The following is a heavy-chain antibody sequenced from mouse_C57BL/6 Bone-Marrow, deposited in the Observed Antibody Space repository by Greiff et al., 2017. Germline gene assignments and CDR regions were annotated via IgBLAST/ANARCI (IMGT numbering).Heavy chain of an antibody. Sequence: EVKVEESGGGLVQPGGSMKLSCVASGFTFSNYWMNWVRQSPEKGLEWVAQIRLKSDNYATHYAESVKGRFTISRDDSKSSVYLQMNNLRAEDTGIYYCTRYYCSSCYWYFDVWGTGTTVTVSS. CDR3: TRYYCSSCYWYFDV. J-gene: IGHJ1*03. CDR1: GFTFSNYW. CDR2: IRLKSDNYAT. V-gene: IGHV6-3*01. D-gene: IGHD1-1*01.